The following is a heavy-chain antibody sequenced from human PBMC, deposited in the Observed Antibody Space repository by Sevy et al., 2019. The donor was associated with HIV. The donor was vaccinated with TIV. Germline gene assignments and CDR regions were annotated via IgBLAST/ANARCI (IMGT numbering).Heavy chain of an antibody. V-gene: IGHV3-30-3*01. J-gene: IGHJ6*02. CDR3: ARDDEPDYYYFDMDV. Sequence: GGSLRLSCAASGFTFSSYAMHWVRQAPGKGLEWVAVISYDGSNKYYAHSVKGLFTISRDNSKNTQYLQMDGLRAEDTTLYYCARDDEPDYYYFDMDVWGQGTTVTVSS. CDR2: ISYDGSNK. CDR1: GFTFSSYA.